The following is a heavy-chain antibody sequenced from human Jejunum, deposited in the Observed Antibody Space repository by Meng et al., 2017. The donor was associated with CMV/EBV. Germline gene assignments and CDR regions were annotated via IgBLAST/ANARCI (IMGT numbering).Heavy chain of an antibody. CDR1: GYTFTVST. CDR2: INVNSGGT. D-gene: IGHD7-27*01. CDR3: ARDNWGSDY. Sequence: KVSCKTSGYTFTVSTIHWARQAPGQGLEWMGRINVNSGGTYYAQKFQGRVTMTRDTSISTAYMELSGLKSDDTAIYYCARDNWGSDYWGQGTLVTVSS. J-gene: IGHJ4*02. V-gene: IGHV1-2*06.